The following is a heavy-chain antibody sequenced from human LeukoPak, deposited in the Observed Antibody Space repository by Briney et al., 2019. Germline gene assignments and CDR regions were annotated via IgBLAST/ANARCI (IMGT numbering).Heavy chain of an antibody. Sequence: GGSLRLSCAASGFTFSSYAMSWVRQAPGKGLEWVSAISGSGGSTYYADSVKGRFTTSRDNSKNTLYLQMNSLRAEDTAVYYCVRNQWVEQYWYFDLWGRGTLVTVSS. J-gene: IGHJ2*01. V-gene: IGHV3-23*01. CDR1: GFTFSSYA. CDR3: VRNQWVEQYWYFDL. CDR2: ISGSGGST. D-gene: IGHD1/OR15-1a*01.